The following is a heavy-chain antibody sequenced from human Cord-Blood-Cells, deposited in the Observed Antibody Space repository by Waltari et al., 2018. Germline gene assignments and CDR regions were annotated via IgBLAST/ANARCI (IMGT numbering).Heavy chain of an antibody. CDR1: GYTFTSYD. Sequence: QVQLVQSGAEVKKPGASVKVSCKASGYTFTSYDINWVRQSTGQGLEWMGWMNTNSGTTGYAQKFQGRVTMTRNTSISTAYMELSSLRSEDTAVYYCARGCSSTSCYENLDYWGQGTLVTVSS. J-gene: IGHJ4*02. D-gene: IGHD2-2*01. CDR3: ARGCSSTSCYENLDY. V-gene: IGHV1-8*01. CDR2: MNTNSGTT.